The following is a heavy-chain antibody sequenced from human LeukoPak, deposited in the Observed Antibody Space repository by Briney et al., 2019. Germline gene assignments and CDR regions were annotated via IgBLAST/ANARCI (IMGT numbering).Heavy chain of an antibody. V-gene: IGHV4-59*01. CDR1: GGSISSYY. J-gene: IGHJ3*02. D-gene: IGHD3-22*01. Sequence: SETLSLTCTVSGGSISSYYWSWIRQPPGKGLEWIGYIYYSGSTNYNPSLKSRVTISVDTPKNQFSLKLSSVTAADTAVYYCARAPGGYDSSGYYSDAFDIWGQGTMVTVSS. CDR2: IYYSGST. CDR3: ARAPGGYDSSGYYSDAFDI.